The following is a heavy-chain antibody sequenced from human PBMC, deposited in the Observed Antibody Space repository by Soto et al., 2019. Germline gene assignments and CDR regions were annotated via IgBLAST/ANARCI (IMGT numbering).Heavy chain of an antibody. CDR2: IYHSGST. CDR1: GGSISGGGYS. CDR3: ARGDYGDDSYFDS. D-gene: IGHD4-17*01. J-gene: IGHJ4*02. V-gene: IGHV4-30-2*01. Sequence: SETLSLTCAVSGGSISGGGYSWSWIRQPPGKGLEWIGYIYHSGSTYYNPSLKSRVTISVDRSKKEFSLRLSSVTAADTAVYYCARGDYGDDSYFDSWGRGTLITVSS.